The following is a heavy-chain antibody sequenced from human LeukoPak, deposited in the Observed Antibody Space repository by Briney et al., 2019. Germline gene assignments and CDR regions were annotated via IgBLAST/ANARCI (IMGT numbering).Heavy chain of an antibody. D-gene: IGHD3-22*01. CDR1: GFTFSSYW. Sequence: GGSLRLSCAASGFTFSSYWMGWVRQAPGKGLEWVANIKQDGSEKYYVDSVKGRFTISRDNAKNSLYLQMNSLRAEDTAVYYCARDRPYYDSSGYYLDYWGQGTLVTVSS. V-gene: IGHV3-7*01. CDR3: ARDRPYYDSSGYYLDY. J-gene: IGHJ4*02. CDR2: IKQDGSEK.